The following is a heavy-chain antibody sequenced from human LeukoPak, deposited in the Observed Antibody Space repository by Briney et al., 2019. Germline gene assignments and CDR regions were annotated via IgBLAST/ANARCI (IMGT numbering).Heavy chain of an antibody. CDR2: ITSSSTYT. J-gene: IGHJ4*02. CDR3: AKPAWGQQLDPLDY. V-gene: IGHV3-21*01. CDR1: GFSFSSYN. D-gene: IGHD6-13*01. Sequence: GGSLRLSCAASGFSFSSYNMNWVRQTPGKGLEWVSSITSSSTYTFYADSVKGRFTISRDNARNSLYLQMNSLRAEDTAVYYCAKPAWGQQLDPLDYWGQGTLVTVSS.